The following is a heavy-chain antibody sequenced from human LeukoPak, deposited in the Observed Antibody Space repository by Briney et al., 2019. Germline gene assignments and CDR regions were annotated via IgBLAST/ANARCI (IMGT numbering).Heavy chain of an antibody. CDR1: GGTFSSYA. V-gene: IGHV1-2*02. CDR2: INPNSGGT. J-gene: IGHJ5*02. Sequence: ASVKVSCKASGGTFSSYAISWVRQAPGQGLEWMGWINPNSGGTNYAQKFQGRVTMTRDTSISTAYMELSRLRSDDTAVYYCAREGPLNWFDPWGQGTLVTVSS. CDR3: AREGPLNWFDP.